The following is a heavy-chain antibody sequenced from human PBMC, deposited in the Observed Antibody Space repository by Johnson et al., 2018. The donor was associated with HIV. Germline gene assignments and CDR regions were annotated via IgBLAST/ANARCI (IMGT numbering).Heavy chain of an antibody. CDR3: ASQSSSWLYDAFDI. CDR2: ISYDGTDK. J-gene: IGHJ3*02. D-gene: IGHD6-13*01. V-gene: IGHV3-30*03. CDR1: GFIFSTYA. Sequence: QVHLVESGGGVVQPGRSLRLSCAASGFIFSTYAMHWVRQVPGKGLEWVALISYDGTDKYYADSVKGRFTISRDNSKNTLYLQMNSLRAEDTAVYYCASQSSSWLYDAFDIWGQGTMVTVSS.